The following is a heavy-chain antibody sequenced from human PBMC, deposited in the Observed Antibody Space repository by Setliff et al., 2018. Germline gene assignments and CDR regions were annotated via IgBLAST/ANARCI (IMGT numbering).Heavy chain of an antibody. Sequence: PGGSLRLSCAASGFTFSSYAMSWVRQAPGKGLEWVSTISGSGGNTYYADSVKGRFTISRDNSRNTLYLQMDSLRVEDTAVYYCAGRLGASTRYYYYGLDVWGQGTTVTVSS. CDR3: AGRLGASTRYYYYGLDV. CDR2: ISGSGGNT. V-gene: IGHV3-23*01. CDR1: GFTFSSYA. J-gene: IGHJ6*02. D-gene: IGHD3-16*01.